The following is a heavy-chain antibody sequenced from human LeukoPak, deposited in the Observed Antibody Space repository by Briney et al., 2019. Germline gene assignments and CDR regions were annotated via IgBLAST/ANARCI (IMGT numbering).Heavy chain of an antibody. CDR2: ISAYNGDT. D-gene: IGHD3-22*01. CDR1: GYTFTSYA. V-gene: IGHV1-18*01. Sequence: ASVKVSCKASGYTFTSYAMHWVRQAPGQGLEWMGWISAYNGDTKYAQKLQGRVTMTTDTSTNTAYMELRSLRSDDTAVYYCARDPSNSSGFHPHSDYWGQGTLVTVSS. J-gene: IGHJ4*02. CDR3: ARDPSNSSGFHPHSDY.